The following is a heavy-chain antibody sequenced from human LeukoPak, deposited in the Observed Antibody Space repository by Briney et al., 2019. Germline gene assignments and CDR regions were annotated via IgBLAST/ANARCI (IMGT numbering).Heavy chain of an antibody. CDR3: ARGPMVRGVYYFDP. CDR2: IYCSGST. V-gene: IGHV4-31*03. CDR1: GGSFSSGGYY. Sequence: SETLSLTCTVSGGSFSSGGYYWSWLRQHPGKGLEWVGYIYCSGSTYYNPSLKSRVTIYVDTSKNQFSLKLSSVTAADTAVYYCARGPMVRGVYYFDPWGQGTLVTVSS. J-gene: IGHJ5*02. D-gene: IGHD3-10*01.